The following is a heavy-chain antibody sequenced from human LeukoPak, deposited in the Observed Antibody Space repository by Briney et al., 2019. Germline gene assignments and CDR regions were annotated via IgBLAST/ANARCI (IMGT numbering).Heavy chain of an antibody. CDR1: GGSISSGGYY. Sequence: SETLSLTCTVSGGSISSGGYYWSWIGQHPGKGLEWIGYIYYSGSTNYNPSLKSRVTISVDTSKNQFSLKLSSVTAADTAVYYCARNKYSYAPYYYYGMDVWGQGTTVTVSS. D-gene: IGHD5-18*01. CDR3: ARNKYSYAPYYYYGMDV. V-gene: IGHV4-61*08. J-gene: IGHJ6*02. CDR2: IYYSGST.